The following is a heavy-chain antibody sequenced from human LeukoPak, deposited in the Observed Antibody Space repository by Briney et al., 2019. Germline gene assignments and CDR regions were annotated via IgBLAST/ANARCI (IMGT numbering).Heavy chain of an antibody. Sequence: GGSLRLSCAASGFTFTRYAMSWVRQAPGKGLEWVSAISGSGDTGDTGDNTFYAEFVKGRFTISRDSSKNTLYLHMNSLRAEDTAFYYCAKGGGYSTSSFNYWGQGTLVTVSS. J-gene: IGHJ4*02. CDR2: ISGSGDTGDTGDNT. CDR1: GFTFTRYA. V-gene: IGHV3-23*01. CDR3: AKGGGYSTSSFNY. D-gene: IGHD6-6*01.